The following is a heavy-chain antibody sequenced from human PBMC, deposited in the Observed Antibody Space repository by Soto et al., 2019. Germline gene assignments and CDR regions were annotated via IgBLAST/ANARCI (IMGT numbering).Heavy chain of an antibody. Sequence: ASVKVSCKASGYTFTGYYMHWVRQAPGQGLEWMGWINPNSGGTNYAQKFQGWVTMTRDTSISTAYMELSRLRSDDTAVYYCARGRPLGDIVVVPAAGYFDYWGQGTLVTVSS. D-gene: IGHD2-2*01. J-gene: IGHJ4*02. V-gene: IGHV1-2*04. CDR3: ARGRPLGDIVVVPAAGYFDY. CDR1: GYTFTGYY. CDR2: INPNSGGT.